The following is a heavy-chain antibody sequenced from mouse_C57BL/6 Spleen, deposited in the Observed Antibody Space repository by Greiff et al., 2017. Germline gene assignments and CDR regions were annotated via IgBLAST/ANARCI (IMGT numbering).Heavy chain of an antibody. CDR1: GYTFTSYW. J-gene: IGHJ3*01. CDR2: INPSNGGT. Sequence: QVPLQQPGTELVKPGASVKLSCKASGYTFTSYWMHWVKQRPGQGLEWIGNINPSNGGTNYNEKFKSQATMTLDKASSTAYMQLSSLTSEDSAVYDCARDWDEAWFAYWGQGTLVTVSA. D-gene: IGHD4-1*01. V-gene: IGHV1-53*01. CDR3: ARDWDEAWFAY.